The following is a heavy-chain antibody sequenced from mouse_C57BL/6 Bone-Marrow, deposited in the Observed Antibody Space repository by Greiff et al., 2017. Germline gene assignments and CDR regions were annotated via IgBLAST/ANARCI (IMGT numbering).Heavy chain of an antibody. D-gene: IGHD1-1*01. CDR1: GYTFTSYW. V-gene: IGHV1-5*01. J-gene: IGHJ2*01. CDR2: IYPGNSDT. CDR3: TRLDYGSRVDY. Sequence: EVQLQQSGTVLARPGASVKMSCKTSGYTFTSYWMHWVKQRPGQGLEWLGAIYPGNSDTSYNQKFKGKAKLTAVTSASTAYMELSSLTNEDSAVYYCTRLDYGSRVDYWGQGTTLTVSS.